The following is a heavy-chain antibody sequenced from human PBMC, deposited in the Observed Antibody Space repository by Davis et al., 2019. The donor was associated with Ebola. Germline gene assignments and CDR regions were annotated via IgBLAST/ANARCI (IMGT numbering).Heavy chain of an antibody. CDR2: INPSGGST. Sequence: ASVKVSCKASGYTFTSYYMHWVRQAPGQGLEWMGIINPSGGSTNYAQKFQGRVTMTRDTSTSTVYMELSSLRSEDTAVYYCATSPQSSTMTTPGDYWGQGTLVTVSS. CDR1: GYTFTSYY. CDR3: ATSPQSSTMTTPGDY. V-gene: IGHV1-46*01. D-gene: IGHD4-17*01. J-gene: IGHJ4*02.